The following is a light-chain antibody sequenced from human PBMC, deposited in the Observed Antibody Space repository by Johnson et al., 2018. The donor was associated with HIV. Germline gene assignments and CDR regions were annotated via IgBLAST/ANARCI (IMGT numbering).Light chain of an antibody. Sequence: QSVLTQPPSVSAAPGQKVTISCSGSSSNIGNNYVSWYQQLTGTAPKLLIYEDNKRPSGIPGRFSGSKSGTSATLGITGLQTGDEADYYCGTWDSSLSPGELCFGTGTKVTV. V-gene: IGLV1-51*02. CDR3: GTWDSSLSPGELC. CDR1: SSNIGNNY. CDR2: EDN. J-gene: IGLJ1*01.